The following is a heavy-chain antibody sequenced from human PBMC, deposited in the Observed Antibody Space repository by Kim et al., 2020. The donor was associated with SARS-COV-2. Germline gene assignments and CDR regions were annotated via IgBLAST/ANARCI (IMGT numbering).Heavy chain of an antibody. Sequence: GGSLRLSCAASGFTFSSYAMSWVRQAPGKGLEWVSAISGSGGSTYYADSVKGRFTISRDNSKNTLYLQMNSLRAEDTAVYYCAKGRVVPAAMPESGPYYYYGMDVWGQGTTVTVSS. J-gene: IGHJ6*02. CDR2: ISGSGGST. CDR3: AKGRVVPAAMPESGPYYYYGMDV. CDR1: GFTFSSYA. D-gene: IGHD2-2*01. V-gene: IGHV3-23*01.